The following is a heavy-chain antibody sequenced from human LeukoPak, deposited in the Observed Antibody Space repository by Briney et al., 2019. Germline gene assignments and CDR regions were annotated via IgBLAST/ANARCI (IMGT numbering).Heavy chain of an antibody. Sequence: SSETLSLTCTVSGGSISSYYWSWIRQPAGKGLEWIGRIYSTGSTNYNPSLKSRVTISVDTSKNQFSLKLSSVTAADTAVYYCARASYYDPPRAYYYYMDVWGKGTTVTVSS. V-gene: IGHV4-4*07. CDR1: GGSISSYY. J-gene: IGHJ6*03. D-gene: IGHD3-3*01. CDR3: ARASYYDPPRAYYYYMDV. CDR2: IYSTGST.